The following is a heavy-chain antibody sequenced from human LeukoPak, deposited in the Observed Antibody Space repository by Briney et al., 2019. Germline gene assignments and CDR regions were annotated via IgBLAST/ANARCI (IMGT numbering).Heavy chain of an antibody. V-gene: IGHV3-7*01. CDR1: GFTICSYW. CDR2: LKEDGSEK. CDR3: ARDRAPVVRYFDWLYPDDAFDI. D-gene: IGHD3-9*01. J-gene: IGHJ3*02. Sequence: GGSLTRYSAASGFTICSYWRSWLRQAPGNGREWGANLKEDGSEKDYVHSVKGRFTISRDNAKTSLYLQMNRLSAEDTAVYYCARDRAPVVRYFDWLYPDDAFDIWGQGTMVTASS.